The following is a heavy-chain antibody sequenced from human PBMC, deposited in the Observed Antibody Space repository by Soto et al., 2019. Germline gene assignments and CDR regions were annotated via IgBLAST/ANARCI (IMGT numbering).Heavy chain of an antibody. CDR2: ISPYSGYT. V-gene: IGHV1-18*01. Sequence: AAVKVSCKGFGYSFMKYGINWVRQAPGQGLEWVGWISPYSGYTHSAQKFHGRLTLTTDTAASTAYMELRILRSADTALYYCAREASVLIPAAQPSRFDSWGQGTLVTVS. D-gene: IGHD2-2*01. CDR3: AREASVLIPAAQPSRFDS. CDR1: GYSFMKYG. J-gene: IGHJ4*02.